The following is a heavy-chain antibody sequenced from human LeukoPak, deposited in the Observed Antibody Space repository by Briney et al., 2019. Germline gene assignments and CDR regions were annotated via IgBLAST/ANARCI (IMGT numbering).Heavy chain of an antibody. CDR2: IYYSGST. D-gene: IGHD3-16*02. V-gene: IGHV4-59*01. CDR1: GGSISSYY. J-gene: IGHJ4*02. CDR3: ARGTGGVIAPFDY. Sequence: SETLSLTCTASGGSISSYYWSWIRQPPGKGLEWIGYIYYSGSTNYNPSLKSRVTISVDTSKNQFSLKLSSVTAADTAVYYCARGTGGVIAPFDYWGQGTLVTVSS.